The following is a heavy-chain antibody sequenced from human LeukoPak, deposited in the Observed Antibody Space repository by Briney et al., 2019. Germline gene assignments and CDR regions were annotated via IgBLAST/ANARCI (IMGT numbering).Heavy chain of an antibody. D-gene: IGHD1-26*01. CDR1: GFTFSSYS. V-gene: IGHV3-21*01. CDR2: ISSSSSYI. J-gene: IGHJ4*02. Sequence: PGGSLRLSCAASGFTFSSYSMNWVRQAPGKGLEWVSSISSSSSYIYYADSVKGRFTISRDNAKNSLYLQMNSLRAEDTAVYYCARDRGIVGATTGSNFDYWGQGTLVTVSS. CDR3: ARDRGIVGATTGSNFDY.